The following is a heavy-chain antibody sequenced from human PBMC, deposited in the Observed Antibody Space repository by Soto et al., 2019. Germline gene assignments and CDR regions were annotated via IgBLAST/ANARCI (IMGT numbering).Heavy chain of an antibody. D-gene: IGHD4-17*01. J-gene: IGHJ4*02. CDR1: GGSISSGGYS. Sequence: SETLSLTCAVSGGSISSGGYSWSWIRQPPGKGLEWIGYIYHSGSTYYNPSLKGRVTISVDRSKNQFSLKLSSVTAADTAVYYCARAYGRNYDYWGQGTLVTVSS. V-gene: IGHV4-30-2*01. CDR2: IYHSGST. CDR3: ARAYGRNYDY.